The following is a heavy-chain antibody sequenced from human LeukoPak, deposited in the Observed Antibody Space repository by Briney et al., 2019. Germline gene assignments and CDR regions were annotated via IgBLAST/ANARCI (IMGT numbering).Heavy chain of an antibody. CDR3: ARQPAWRGAEAFDV. CDR1: GGPIRSGSYY. Sequence: PSETLSLTCTASGGPIRSGSYYWGWIRQPPGRGLERIGSIYYSGRTYYNSSLKSRLTTAVDTSKNQFSLELTSVTAADTAVYYCARQPAWRGAEAFDVWGQGTTVIVSS. CDR2: IYYSGRT. V-gene: IGHV4-39*01. J-gene: IGHJ3*01. D-gene: IGHD3-3*01.